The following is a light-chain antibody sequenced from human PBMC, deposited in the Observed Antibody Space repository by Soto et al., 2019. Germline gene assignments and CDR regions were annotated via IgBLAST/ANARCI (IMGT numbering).Light chain of an antibody. CDR2: GNN. CDR3: QSYDSSMSGSV. Sequence: QYVLTQPPSVSGAPGQRVTLSCTGSSSNIGTGYDVHWYQQLPGTAPKLLIYGNNNRPSGVPDRFSGSKSGTSASLAITGLQAEDEADYYCQSYDSSMSGSVFGGGTKLTVL. CDR1: SSNIGTGYD. V-gene: IGLV1-40*01. J-gene: IGLJ3*02.